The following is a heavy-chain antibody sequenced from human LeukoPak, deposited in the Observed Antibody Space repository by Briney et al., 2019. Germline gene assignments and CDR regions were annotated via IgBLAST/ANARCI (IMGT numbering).Heavy chain of an antibody. Sequence: ASVKVSCKASGYTFTDYYMHWVRQAPGQGLEWMGWINPNNGGTISAQNFRGRVTLTRDTAISTADMELSGLTSDDTAVYYCARGYCRGGDCYEFDYWGQGTLVTVSS. CDR2: INPNNGGT. CDR3: ARGYCRGGDCYEFDY. CDR1: GYTFTDYY. J-gene: IGHJ4*02. V-gene: IGHV1-2*02. D-gene: IGHD2-15*01.